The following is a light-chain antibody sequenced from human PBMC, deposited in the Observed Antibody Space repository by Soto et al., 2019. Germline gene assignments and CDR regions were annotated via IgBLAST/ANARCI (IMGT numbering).Light chain of an antibody. CDR3: QQRSNWPLT. J-gene: IGKJ4*01. V-gene: IGKV3-11*01. Sequence: EVVLTQYPATLSLSPGERANLSCRASQSVFKYLAWYHQKPGQALRLLRYDVSKRATGIPARFSGSWSGTDIPLTISRLEPEDFADYYCQQRSNWPLTFGGATKLEI. CDR1: QSVFKY. CDR2: DVS.